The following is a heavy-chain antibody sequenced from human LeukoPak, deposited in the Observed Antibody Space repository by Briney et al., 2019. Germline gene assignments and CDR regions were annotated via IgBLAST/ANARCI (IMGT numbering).Heavy chain of an antibody. CDR3: AKSYNGYESKPDY. V-gene: IGHV3-53*05. Sequence: GGSLRLSCAASGFTVSNNYMNWVRQAPGKGLEWVSVIYGGGSTNYTDSVKGRFTISRDNSKITLYLQMNSLRAEDTAVYYCAKSYNGYESKPDYWGQGTLVTVSS. J-gene: IGHJ4*02. CDR2: IYGGGST. CDR1: GFTVSNNY. D-gene: IGHD5-12*01.